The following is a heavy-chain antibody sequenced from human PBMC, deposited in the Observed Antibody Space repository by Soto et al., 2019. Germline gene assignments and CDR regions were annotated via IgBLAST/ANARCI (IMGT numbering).Heavy chain of an antibody. CDR2: INPNSGGT. D-gene: IGHD3-22*01. CDR3: ARGPDPLIVEGAFDI. J-gene: IGHJ3*02. CDR1: GYTFTGYY. V-gene: IGHV1-2*04. Sequence: QVQLVQSGAEVKKPGASVKVSCKASGYTFTGYYMHWVRQAPGQGLEWMGWINPNSGGTNYARKFQGWVTMTRDTSISTAYMELSRLRSDDTAVYYCARGPDPLIVEGAFDIWGQGTMVTVSS.